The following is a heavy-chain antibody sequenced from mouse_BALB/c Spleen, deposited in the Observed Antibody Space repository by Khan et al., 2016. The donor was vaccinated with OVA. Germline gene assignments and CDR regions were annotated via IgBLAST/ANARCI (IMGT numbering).Heavy chain of an antibody. V-gene: IGHV1-4*01. J-gene: IGHJ3*01. D-gene: IGHD2-14*01. CDR2: IIPSNDYT. CDR3: VREGAYYRSDGWFAY. CDR1: GYTFTTYT. Sequence: QVRLQQSGAELARPGASVKMSCKASGYTFTTYTIHWVKQSPGQGLEWIGYIIPSNDYTNYNQKFKDRATLTADKSSSTAYMQLSSLTSEDSAVYYCVREGAYYRSDGWFAYWGQGTLVTVSA.